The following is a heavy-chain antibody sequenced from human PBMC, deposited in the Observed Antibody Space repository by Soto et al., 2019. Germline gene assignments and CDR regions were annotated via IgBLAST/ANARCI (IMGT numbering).Heavy chain of an antibody. CDR2: INHSGST. V-gene: IGHV4-34*01. D-gene: IGHD2-2*01. CDR1: GGSFSGYY. Sequence: SETLSLTCAVYGGSFSGYYWSWIRQPPGKGLEWIGEINHSGSTNYNPSLKSRVTISVDTSKNQFSLKLSSVTAADTAVYYCARVESGYCSSTSCYAFFDYWGQRTLVTVSS. J-gene: IGHJ4*02. CDR3: ARVESGYCSSTSCYAFFDY.